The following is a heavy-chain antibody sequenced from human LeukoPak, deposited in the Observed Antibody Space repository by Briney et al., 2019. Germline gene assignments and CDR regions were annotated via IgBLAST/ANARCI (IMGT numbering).Heavy chain of an antibody. V-gene: IGHV3-30*02. CDR1: EFTFSNYG. Sequence: PGGSLRLSCAASEFTFSNYGMHWVRQAPGKGLEWVAFIRYDGTNKYYADSVKGRSTISRDNSKNTLYLKMNSLRAEDTALYYCAREALGYCSGGSCYSYDYWGQGTLVTVSS. CDR3: AREALGYCSGGSCYSYDY. CDR2: IRYDGTNK. D-gene: IGHD2-15*01. J-gene: IGHJ4*02.